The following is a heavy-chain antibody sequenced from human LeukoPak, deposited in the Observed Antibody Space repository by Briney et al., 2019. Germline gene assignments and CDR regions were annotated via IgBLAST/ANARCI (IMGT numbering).Heavy chain of an antibody. CDR1: GGSISSGRHH. D-gene: IGHD4-23*01. CDR3: ARGWTVVTLLWYFDL. Sequence: PSETLSLTCQVSGGSISSGRHHWSWIRQPPGKGLEWIGEINHSGSTNYNPSLKSRVTISVDTSKNQFSLKLSSVTAADTAVYYCARGWTVVTLLWYFDLWGRGTLVTVSS. J-gene: IGHJ2*01. V-gene: IGHV4-39*07. CDR2: INHSGST.